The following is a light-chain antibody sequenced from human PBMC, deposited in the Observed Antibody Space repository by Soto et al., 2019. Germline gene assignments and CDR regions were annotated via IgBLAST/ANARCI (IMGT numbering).Light chain of an antibody. CDR2: EVN. CDR3: SSYEGINNLGV. V-gene: IGLV2-8*01. CDR1: SSDVGGYKY. Sequence: QSALTQPPSASGSPGQSVTISCTGTSSDVGGYKYVSWYQQHPGKAPKLMIFEVNKRPSGVPDRSSGSKSGNTASLTVSGLQAEDEADYYCSSYEGINNLGVFGTGTKLTVL. J-gene: IGLJ1*01.